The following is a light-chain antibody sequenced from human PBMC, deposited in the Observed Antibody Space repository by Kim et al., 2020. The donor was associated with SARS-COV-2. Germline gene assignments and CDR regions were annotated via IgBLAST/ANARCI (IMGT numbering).Light chain of an antibody. V-gene: IGLV1-44*01. CDR3: AAWDDSLNGPVV. CDR2: SNN. J-gene: IGLJ2*01. CDR1: SSNIGSNT. Sequence: ELTQPPSASGIPGQRVTISCSGSSSNIGSNTVNWYQQLPGTAPKLLIYSNNQRPSGVPDRFSGSKSGTSASLAISGLQSEDEADYYCAAWDDSLNGPVVFGGGTKVTVL.